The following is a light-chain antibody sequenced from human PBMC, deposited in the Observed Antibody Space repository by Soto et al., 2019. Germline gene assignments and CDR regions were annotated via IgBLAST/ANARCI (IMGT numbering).Light chain of an antibody. V-gene: IGKV3-15*01. CDR2: GAS. J-gene: IGKJ4*01. CDR3: QQYNKWPLT. Sequence: EIVMAQSPATLSVSPGEGATLSCRASQTVYSNLAWYQQKPGQAPRLLIDGASTRATGIPARFSGSVSGTEFTLTISSLQSEDFAVYYCQQYNKWPLTFGGGTKVEIK. CDR1: QTVYSN.